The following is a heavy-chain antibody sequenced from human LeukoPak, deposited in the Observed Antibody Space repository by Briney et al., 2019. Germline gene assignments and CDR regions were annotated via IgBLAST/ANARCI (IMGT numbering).Heavy chain of an antibody. CDR1: GFTFSDYY. CDR3: AKLMVTATFFDY. D-gene: IGHD2-21*02. J-gene: IGHJ4*02. CDR2: ISGSGGST. V-gene: IGHV3-23*01. Sequence: GGSLRLSCAASGFTFSDYYMSWVRQAPGKGLEWVSAISGSGGSTYYADSVKGRFTISRDNSKNTLYLQMNSLRAEDTAVYYCAKLMVTATFFDYWGQGTLVTVSS.